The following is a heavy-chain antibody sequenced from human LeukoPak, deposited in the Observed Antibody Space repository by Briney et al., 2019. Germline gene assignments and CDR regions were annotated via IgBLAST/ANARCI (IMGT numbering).Heavy chain of an antibody. CDR3: ARDFSRIFWSGFFSD. CDR2: INPSVGVT. V-gene: IGHV1-2*02. J-gene: IGHJ1*01. CDR1: GYTFTGYY. D-gene: IGHD3-3*01. Sequence: ASVKVSCKASGYTFTGYYIHWIRQAPGHGLEWMGWINPSVGVTNFTQKFQGRVTLTRDTSITTVYMDLSSLRSDDTAVYYCARDFSRIFWSGFFSDWGRGTLVTVSS.